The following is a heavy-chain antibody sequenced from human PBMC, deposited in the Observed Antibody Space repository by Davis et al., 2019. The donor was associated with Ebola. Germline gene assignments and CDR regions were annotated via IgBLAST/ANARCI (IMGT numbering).Heavy chain of an antibody. Sequence: SETLSLTCAVSGGSISSSNWWSWVRQPPGKGLEWIGEIYHSGSTNYNPSLKSRVTISVDTSNNQFSLSLNSVTAADTAVYYCARADYTRYFDHWGRGTVVTVSP. CDR2: IYHSGST. D-gene: IGHD3-16*01. J-gene: IGHJ4*02. V-gene: IGHV4-4*02. CDR1: GGSISSSNW. CDR3: ARADYTRYFDH.